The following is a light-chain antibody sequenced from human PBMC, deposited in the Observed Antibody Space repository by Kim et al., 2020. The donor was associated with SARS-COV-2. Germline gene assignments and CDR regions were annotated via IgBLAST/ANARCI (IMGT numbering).Light chain of an antibody. CDR3: QQYYRPPDT. CDR2: VTS. J-gene: IGKJ2*01. V-gene: IGKV3-20*01. CDR1: PRVADNH. Sequence: LFPPSPGPLSLSPGERVRRAGRASPRVADNHLAWFHQEPGQAPRLFLYVTSSRATGLPARFRGSGSGPDFTRTRSRLEPEDSAVYYCQQYYRPPDTFGRGPSCRS.